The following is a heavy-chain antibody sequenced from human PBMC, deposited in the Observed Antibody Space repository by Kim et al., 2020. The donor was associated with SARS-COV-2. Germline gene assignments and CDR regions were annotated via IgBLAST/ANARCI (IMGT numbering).Heavy chain of an antibody. CDR3: ARAIAVAGTDY. Sequence: PTYAQGFTGRFVFSLDTSVSTAYLQISSLKAEDTAVYYCARAIAVAGTDYWGQGTLVTVSS. D-gene: IGHD6-19*01. CDR2: P. V-gene: IGHV7-4-1*02. J-gene: IGHJ4*02.